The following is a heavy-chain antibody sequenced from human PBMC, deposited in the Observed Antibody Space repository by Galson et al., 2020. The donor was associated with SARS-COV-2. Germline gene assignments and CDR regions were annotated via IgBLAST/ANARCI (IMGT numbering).Heavy chain of an antibody. V-gene: IGHV5-51*01. CDR2: INPGDSNT. CDR3: ARQPHGVFGMDV. CDR1: GYTFPDYW. D-gene: IGHD4-17*01. Sequence: GESLKISCKGSGYTFPDYWIGWVRQMPGTGLEWLGIINPGDSNTRYSPSFQGQVTISADKSITTAYLQWGSLKASDTAMYYCARQPHGVFGMDVWGQGTTVTVSS. J-gene: IGHJ6*02.